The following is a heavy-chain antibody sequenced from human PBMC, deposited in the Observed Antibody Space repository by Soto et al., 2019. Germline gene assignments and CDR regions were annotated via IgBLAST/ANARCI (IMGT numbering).Heavy chain of an antibody. J-gene: IGHJ6*02. CDR3: ARDRRGNMVRGVIRPYYYGMDV. D-gene: IGHD3-10*01. Sequence: PSETLFLTCAVYGGSFSGYYWSWIRQPPGKGLEWIGEINHSGSTNYNPSLKSRVTISVDTSKNQFSLKLSSVTAADTAVYYCARDRRGNMVRGVIRPYYYGMDVWGQGTTVTVSS. CDR1: GGSFSGYY. CDR2: INHSGST. V-gene: IGHV4-34*01.